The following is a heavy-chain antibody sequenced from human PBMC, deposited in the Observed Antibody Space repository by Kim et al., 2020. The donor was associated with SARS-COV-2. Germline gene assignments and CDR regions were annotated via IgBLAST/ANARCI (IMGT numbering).Heavy chain of an antibody. CDR3: ARGRKYSSSLGYYYYYYYMDV. J-gene: IGHJ6*03. Sequence: SETLSLTCAVYGGSFSGYYWSWIRQPPGKGLEWIGEINHSGSTNYNPSLKSRVTISVDTSKNQFSLKLSSVTAADTAVYYCARGRKYSSSLGYYYYYYYMDVWGKGTTVTVSS. V-gene: IGHV4-34*01. CDR1: GGSFSGYY. CDR2: INHSGST. D-gene: IGHD6-6*01.